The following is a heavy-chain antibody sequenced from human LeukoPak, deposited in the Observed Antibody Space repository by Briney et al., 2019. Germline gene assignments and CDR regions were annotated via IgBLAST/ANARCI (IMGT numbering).Heavy chain of an antibody. D-gene: IGHD3-10*01. J-gene: IGHJ6*02. CDR2: ISYDGSNK. CDR1: GFTFSSYA. V-gene: IGHV3-30*04. Sequence: AGRSLRLSCAAAGFTFSSYALHWVRQAPGKGLEWVSVISYDGSNKYYADSVKGRFTISRDNSENTLYLQMNSLRAEDTAVYYCARVNQQYYYGSGIYRFYYYGMDVWGQGTTVTVSS. CDR3: ARVNQQYYYGSGIYRFYYYGMDV.